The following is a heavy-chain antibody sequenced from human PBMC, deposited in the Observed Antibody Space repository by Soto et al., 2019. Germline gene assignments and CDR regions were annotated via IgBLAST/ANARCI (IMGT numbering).Heavy chain of an antibody. Sequence: PGGSLRLSCVGSGFTFSTYSINWVRQAPGKGLEWVSSISSRSDIYYADSVKGRFTISRDNAKNSVSLQMNSLRAEDTAVYYCAREYPARPVAYGLDVWGQGTTVTVSS. CDR3: AREYPARPVAYGLDV. V-gene: IGHV3-21*01. J-gene: IGHJ6*02. CDR2: ISSRSDI. CDR1: GFTFSTYS.